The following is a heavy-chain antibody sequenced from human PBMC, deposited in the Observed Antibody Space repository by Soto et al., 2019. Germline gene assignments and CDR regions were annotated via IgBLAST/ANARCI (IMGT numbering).Heavy chain of an antibody. CDR3: AADATAWQQMVPSDY. J-gene: IGHJ4*02. CDR2: IAVGSGYT. V-gene: IGHV1-58*01. CDR1: GFTFTSSA. Sequence: SVKVSCKASGFTFTSSAFQWVRQARGQRLEWIGWIAVGSGYTNYAQRSQDRVTLTRDMSTATTYMELSRLTSEDTAIYYCAADATAWQQMVPSDYWGQGTLVTVSS. D-gene: IGHD2-8*01.